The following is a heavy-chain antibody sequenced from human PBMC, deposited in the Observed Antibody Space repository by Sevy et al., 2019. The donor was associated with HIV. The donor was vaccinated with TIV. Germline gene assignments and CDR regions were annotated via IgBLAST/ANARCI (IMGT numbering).Heavy chain of an antibody. Sequence: SETLSLTCTVSGGSISSYYWSWIRQPPGKGLEWIGYIYYSGSTNYNPSLKSRVTISVDTSKNQFSLKLSSVTAAETAVYYCARDSPIAAAGKDYYYYMDVWGKGTTVTVSS. D-gene: IGHD6-13*01. CDR3: ARDSPIAAAGKDYYYYMDV. CDR1: GGSISSYY. V-gene: IGHV4-59*01. J-gene: IGHJ6*03. CDR2: IYYSGST.